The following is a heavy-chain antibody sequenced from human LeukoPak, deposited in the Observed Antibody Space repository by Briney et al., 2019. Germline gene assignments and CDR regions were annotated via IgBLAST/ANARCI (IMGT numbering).Heavy chain of an antibody. CDR2: ISSSSSYI. V-gene: IGHV3-21*01. CDR1: GFTFSSYS. D-gene: IGHD5-12*01. Sequence: GGSLRLSCAASGFTFSSYSMNWVRQAPGKGLEWVSSISSSSSYIYYADSVKGRFTISRDNAKNTLYLQMNSLRAEDTAVYYCAGDGYEFRAFDIWGQGTMVTVSP. J-gene: IGHJ3*02. CDR3: AGDGYEFRAFDI.